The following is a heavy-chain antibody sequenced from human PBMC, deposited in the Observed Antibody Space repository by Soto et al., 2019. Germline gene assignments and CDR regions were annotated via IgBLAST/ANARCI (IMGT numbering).Heavy chain of an antibody. V-gene: IGHV4-30-2*01. CDR2: ISHTGST. J-gene: IGHJ4*02. CDR3: ARGSDSSSSWYKPPGSLLH. CDR1: GVSITSGNTYS. Sequence: SETLSLTCAVSGVSITSGNTYSWSWIRQPPGKGLEWIGSISHTGSTSYNPSLKSRVSMSVDKSKNQFSLKLSSVTAADTAVYYCARGSDSSSSWYKPPGSLLHWGQGTLVTVSS. D-gene: IGHD6-13*01.